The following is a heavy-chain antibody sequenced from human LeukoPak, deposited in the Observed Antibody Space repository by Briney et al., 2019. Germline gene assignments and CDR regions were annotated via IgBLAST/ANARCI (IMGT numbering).Heavy chain of an antibody. CDR1: GGTFSSYA. CDR2: IIPIFGTA. V-gene: IGHV1-69*13. Sequence: SVKVSCKASGGTFSSYAISWVRQAPGQGLEWMGGIIPIFGTANYAQKFQGRVTITADESTSTAYMELSSLRAEDTAVYYCARELERRYYYYGMDVWGQGTTVTVSS. D-gene: IGHD1-1*01. J-gene: IGHJ6*02. CDR3: ARELERRYYYYGMDV.